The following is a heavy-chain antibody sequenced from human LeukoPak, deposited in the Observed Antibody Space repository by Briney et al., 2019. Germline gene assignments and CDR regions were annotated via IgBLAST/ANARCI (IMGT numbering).Heavy chain of an antibody. CDR2: IKQDGSEK. CDR3: ARGYSSGWQHCDY. J-gene: IGHJ4*02. D-gene: IGHD6-19*01. CDR1: GFTFSSYA. V-gene: IGHV3-7*01. Sequence: GGSLRLSCAASGFTFSSYAMHWVRQAPGKGLEWVANIKQDGSEKYYVDSVRGRFTISRDNAKNSLYLQMNSLRAEDTAVYYCARGYSSGWQHCDYWGQGTLVTVSS.